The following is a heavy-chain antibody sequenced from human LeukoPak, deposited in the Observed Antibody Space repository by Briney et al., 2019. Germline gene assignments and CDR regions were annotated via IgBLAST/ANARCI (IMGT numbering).Heavy chain of an antibody. CDR2: IYYSGST. J-gene: IGHJ5*02. Sequence: SETLSLTCTVSGGSISSYHWSWIRQPPGKGLEWIGYIYYSGSTNYNPSLKSRVTISVDTSKNQFSLELSSVTAADTAVYYCATYDFWSGFGPWGQGTLVTVSS. D-gene: IGHD3-3*01. CDR1: GGSISSYH. CDR3: ATYDFWSGFGP. V-gene: IGHV4-59*01.